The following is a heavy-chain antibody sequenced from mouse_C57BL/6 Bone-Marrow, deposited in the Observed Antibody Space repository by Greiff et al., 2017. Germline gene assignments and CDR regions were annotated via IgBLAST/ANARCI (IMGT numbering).Heavy chain of an antibody. CDR1: GYTFTSYW. CDR3: ARLYFFAY. Sequence: VQLQQPGAELVMPGASVKLSCKASGYTFTSYWMHWVKQRPGQGLEWIGEIDPSDSYTNYNQKFKGKSTLTVDKSSSTAYMQLSSLTAEDSAVYYCARLYFFAYWGQGTLVTVSA. J-gene: IGHJ3*01. V-gene: IGHV1-69*01. CDR2: IDPSDSYT. D-gene: IGHD2-12*01.